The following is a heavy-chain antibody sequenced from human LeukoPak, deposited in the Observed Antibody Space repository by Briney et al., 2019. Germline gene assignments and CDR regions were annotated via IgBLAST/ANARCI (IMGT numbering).Heavy chain of an antibody. Sequence: GGSLRLSCAASGFTLSSYTMNWVRQSPGKGLEWVSSISSSSDYIYYADSLKGRFTISRDNAKNSLYLQMNSLRAEGTAVYYCARDAGDCSGGSCYGLDYWGQGTLVTVSS. CDR3: ARDAGDCSGGSCYGLDY. V-gene: IGHV3-21*01. CDR2: ISSSSDYI. J-gene: IGHJ4*02. D-gene: IGHD2-15*01. CDR1: GFTLSSYT.